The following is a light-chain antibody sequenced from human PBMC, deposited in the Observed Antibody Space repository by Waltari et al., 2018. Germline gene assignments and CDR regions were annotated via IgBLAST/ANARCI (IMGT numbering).Light chain of an antibody. CDR1: TIGSKS. Sequence: SFMLTQPPSGSVAPGKTAMITCGGNTIGSKSVHGYQQKPGQAPVLVIYHDKDRPSGITERFSGSNSENTATLTISRVEAGDEADYFCQLWDSNSDHWVFGGGTKLTVL. J-gene: IGLJ3*02. CDR3: QLWDSNSDHWV. CDR2: HDK. V-gene: IGLV3-21*04.